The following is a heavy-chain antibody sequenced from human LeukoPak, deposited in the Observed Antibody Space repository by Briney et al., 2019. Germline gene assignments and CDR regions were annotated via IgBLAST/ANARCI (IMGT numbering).Heavy chain of an antibody. CDR2: ISGSGGST. CDR1: GFTFSSYA. CDR3: ATGRTIVVVPAAMPDY. J-gene: IGHJ4*02. V-gene: IGHV3-23*01. D-gene: IGHD2-2*01. Sequence: PGGSPRLSCAASGFTFSSYAMSWVRQAPGKGLEWVSAISGSGGSTYYADSVKGRFTISRDNSKNTLYLQMNSLRAEDTAVYYCATGRTIVVVPAAMPDYWGQGTLVTVSS.